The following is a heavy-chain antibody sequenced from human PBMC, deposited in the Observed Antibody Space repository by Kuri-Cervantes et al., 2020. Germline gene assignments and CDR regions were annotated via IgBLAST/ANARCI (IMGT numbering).Heavy chain of an antibody. CDR3: ARGYSGYYFDY. V-gene: IGHV1-69*02. D-gene: IGHD3-10*01. J-gene: IGHJ4*02. CDR2: IIPILGIA. Sequence: SVKVSCKASGGTFSSYTISWVRQAPGQGLEWMGRIIPILGIANYAQKFQGRVTITADKSTSTAYMELSSLRSEDTAVYYCARGYSGYYFDYWGQGTLVTISS. CDR1: GGTFSSYT.